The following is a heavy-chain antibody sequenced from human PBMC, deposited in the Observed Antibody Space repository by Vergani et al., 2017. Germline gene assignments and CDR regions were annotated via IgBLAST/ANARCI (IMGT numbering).Heavy chain of an antibody. CDR1: GFTFTSAW. J-gene: IGHJ4*02. Sequence: VYVVESGETLVKPGESLRLSCAASGFTFTSAWMSWVRQAPGKGLEWVGRIRNDGTTEYPAPVKGRFAISRDDSKNTVFLQMNSLKTDDTAVYFCVADVPSQRSQIDFWCRGTLVTVSS. D-gene: IGHD3/OR15-3a*01. CDR2: IRNDGTT. V-gene: IGHV3-15*02. CDR3: VADVPSQRSQIDF.